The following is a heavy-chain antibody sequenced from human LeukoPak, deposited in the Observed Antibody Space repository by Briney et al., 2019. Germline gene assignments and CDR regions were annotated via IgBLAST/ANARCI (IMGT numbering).Heavy chain of an antibody. V-gene: IGHV3-48*01. J-gene: IGHJ4*02. CDR3: ARGALGY. D-gene: IGHD1-26*01. CDR2: ITSSSSPI. CDR1: GFTFSSYS. Sequence: QPGGSLRLSCAASGFTFSSYSMHWVRQPPGKGLEWVSYITSSSSPIYYADSVKGRFTISRDNAKNSLYLQMNSLRVEDTAVYYCARGALGYWGPGTLVTVSS.